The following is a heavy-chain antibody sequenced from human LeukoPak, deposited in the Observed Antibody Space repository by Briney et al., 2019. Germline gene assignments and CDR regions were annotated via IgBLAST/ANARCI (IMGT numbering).Heavy chain of an antibody. D-gene: IGHD3-10*01. Sequence: GASVKVSCKASGYTFDSHGMNWVRQAPGQGLEWMGWINTKTGNPTYAQGFTGRFVFSLDTSVSTAYLEISSLKADDTAVYFRARDQESSTFDSWGQGTLVAVSS. CDR1: GYTFDSHG. V-gene: IGHV7-4-1*02. J-gene: IGHJ4*02. CDR3: ARDQESSTFDS. CDR2: INTKTGNP.